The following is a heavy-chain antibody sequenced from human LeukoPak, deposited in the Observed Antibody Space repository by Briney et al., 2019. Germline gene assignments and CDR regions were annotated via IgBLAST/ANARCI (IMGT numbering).Heavy chain of an antibody. J-gene: IGHJ3*02. CDR1: GGSTSSGGYY. V-gene: IGHV4-31*03. CDR3: AIVLRYTVAGTLGAFDI. Sequence: SQTLSLTCTVSGGSTSSGGYYWNWIRHHPGKGLEWTGHIYYSESTYYNPSLKSRVTISVDTSKNQFSLKLSSVTAADTAVYYCAIVLRYTVAGTLGAFDIWGQGTMVTVSS. CDR2: IYYSEST. D-gene: IGHD6-19*01.